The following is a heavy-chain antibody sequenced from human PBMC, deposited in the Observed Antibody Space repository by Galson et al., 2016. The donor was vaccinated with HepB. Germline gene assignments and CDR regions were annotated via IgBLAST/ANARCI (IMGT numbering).Heavy chain of an antibody. CDR2: XXSYXXXT. CDR3: AKMDCGGGSCNARFLES. D-gene: IGHD2-15*01. J-gene: IGHJ4*02. Sequence: SLRLSCAASGFTFSXXXMSXXXQPXXXGLXXVSXXXSYXXXTXXADSXXGRFTISRDNSKSTLNLQMNSLRADDTXXXYCAKMDCGGGSCNARFLESWXQGTLVTVSS. CDR1: GFTFSXXX. V-gene: IGHV3-23*01.